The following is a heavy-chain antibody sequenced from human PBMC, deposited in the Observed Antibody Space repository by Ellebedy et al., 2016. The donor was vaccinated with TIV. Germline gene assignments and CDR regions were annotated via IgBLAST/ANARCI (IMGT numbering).Heavy chain of an antibody. CDR2: INPNSGGT. D-gene: IGHD1-26*01. J-gene: IGHJ2*01. CDR3: ARDRGGSYNTGSGYFDL. V-gene: IGHV1-2*04. Sequence: AASVKVSCKASGYIFTGYYMHWVRQAPGQGLEWMGWINPNSGGTNYAQKFQGWVTMTRDTSISTAYMELSRLRSEDTAVYYCARDRGGSYNTGSGYFDLWGRGTLVTVSS. CDR1: GYIFTGYY.